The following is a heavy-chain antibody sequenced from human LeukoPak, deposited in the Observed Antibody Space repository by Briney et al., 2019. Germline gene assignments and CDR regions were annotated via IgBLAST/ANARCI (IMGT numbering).Heavy chain of an antibody. D-gene: IGHD2-2*01. CDR1: GVTLSDHY. J-gene: IGHJ2*01. CDR3: ARGPGYCSSASCPGFFDL. Sequence: GGSPRLSCAASGVTLSDHYMDWVRQAPGKGLEWVGRTRNKANSYTTEYAASVKGRFTISRDDSKNSLYLQMNSLKSEDTAVYYCARGPGYCSSASCPGFFDLWGRGTLVTVSS. V-gene: IGHV3-72*01. CDR2: TRNKANSYTT.